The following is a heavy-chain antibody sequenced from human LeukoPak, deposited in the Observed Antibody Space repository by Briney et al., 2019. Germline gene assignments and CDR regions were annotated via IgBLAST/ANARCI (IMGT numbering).Heavy chain of an antibody. Sequence: SETLSLTCAVYGYSLTNHYWIWIRQPPGKGLEWIGEISHNGGTNYNPSLKSRVTISVDTSKNQFFLRLSSVTAADTAVYYCARGPAAVHPWGQGTLVTVSS. CDR3: ARGPAAVHP. CDR1: GYSLTNHY. V-gene: IGHV4-34*01. CDR2: ISHNGGT. D-gene: IGHD6-13*01. J-gene: IGHJ5*02.